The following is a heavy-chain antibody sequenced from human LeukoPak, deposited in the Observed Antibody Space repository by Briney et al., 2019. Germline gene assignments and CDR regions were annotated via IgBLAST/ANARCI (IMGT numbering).Heavy chain of an antibody. Sequence: GGSLRLSCAASGFTFDDYGMSWVRQAPGKGLEWVSGINWNGGSTGYADSVKGRFTISRDNAKNSLYLQMNSLRAEDTALYHCARVGYSDSSGQYYLDYWGQGTLVTVSS. CDR3: ARVGYSDSSGQYYLDY. D-gene: IGHD3-22*01. CDR1: GFTFDDYG. CDR2: INWNGGST. V-gene: IGHV3-20*01. J-gene: IGHJ4*02.